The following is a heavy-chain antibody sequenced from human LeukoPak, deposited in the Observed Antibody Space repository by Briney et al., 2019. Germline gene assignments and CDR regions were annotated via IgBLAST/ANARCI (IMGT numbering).Heavy chain of an antibody. CDR2: ISSSSSYI. Sequence: PGGSLRLSCAASGFTFSSYSMNWVRQAPGKGLEWVSSISSSSSYIYYADSVKGRFTISRDNAKNSLYLQMNSLRAEDTAVYYCAASSSWSPYYFDYWGQGTLVTVSS. J-gene: IGHJ4*02. CDR1: GFTFSSYS. CDR3: AASSSWSPYYFDY. D-gene: IGHD6-13*01. V-gene: IGHV3-21*01.